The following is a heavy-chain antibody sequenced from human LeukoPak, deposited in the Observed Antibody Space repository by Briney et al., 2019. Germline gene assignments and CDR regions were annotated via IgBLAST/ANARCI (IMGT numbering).Heavy chain of an antibody. CDR2: IHYLDT. CDR3: ARGYGYNSEY. CDR1: GGAISSFY. J-gene: IGHJ4*02. Sequence: PSETLSLTCSVSGGAISSFYWSWIRQPPGKGLEWIGYIHYLDTKYNPSLKSRVTISADTSKNEFSLNLISVTAADTAVYYCARGYGYNSEYWGQGILVTVSS. D-gene: IGHD5-24*01. V-gene: IGHV4-59*13.